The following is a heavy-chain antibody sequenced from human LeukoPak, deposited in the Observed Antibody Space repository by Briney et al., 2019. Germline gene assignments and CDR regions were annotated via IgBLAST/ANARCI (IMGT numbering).Heavy chain of an antibody. V-gene: IGHV3-74*01. Sequence: GGSLRLSCAASGFTFSSYWMHWVRQAPGKGLVWVSRINSDGSSTTYADSVKGRFTISRDNAKNSLYLQMNSLRVEDTAVYYCARGSSGRYFAFIDYWGQGILVTVSS. D-gene: IGHD1-26*01. CDR1: GFTFSSYW. CDR3: ARGSSGRYFAFIDY. J-gene: IGHJ4*02. CDR2: INSDGSST.